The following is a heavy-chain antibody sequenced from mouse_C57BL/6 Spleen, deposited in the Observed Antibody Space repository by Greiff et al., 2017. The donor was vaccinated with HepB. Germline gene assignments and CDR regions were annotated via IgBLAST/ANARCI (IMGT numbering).Heavy chain of an antibody. J-gene: IGHJ1*03. V-gene: IGHV1-64*01. Sequence: VQLQQSGAELVKPGASVKLSCKASGYTFTSYWMHWVKQRPGQGLEWIGMIHPNSGSTNYNEKFKSKATLTVDKSSSTAYMQLSSLTSEDSAVYYCARYPYYYGSSYWYFDVWGTGTTVTVSS. CDR2: IHPNSGST. CDR3: ARYPYYYGSSYWYFDV. CDR1: GYTFTSYW. D-gene: IGHD1-1*01.